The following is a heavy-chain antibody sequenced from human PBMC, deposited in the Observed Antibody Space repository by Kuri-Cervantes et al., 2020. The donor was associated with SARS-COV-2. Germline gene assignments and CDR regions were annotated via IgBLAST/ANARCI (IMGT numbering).Heavy chain of an antibody. D-gene: IGHD3-22*01. J-gene: IGHJ4*02. CDR2: IYSGGST. CDR1: GFTVSSNY. Sequence: ESLKISCAAPGFTVSSNYMSWVRQAPGKGLEWVSVIYSGGSTYYADSVKGRFTISRDNSKNTLYLQMNSLRAEDTAVYYCAMKSTRNNYYDSSGSFDYWGLGTLVTDSS. CDR3: AMKSTRNNYYDSSGSFDY. V-gene: IGHV3-53*01.